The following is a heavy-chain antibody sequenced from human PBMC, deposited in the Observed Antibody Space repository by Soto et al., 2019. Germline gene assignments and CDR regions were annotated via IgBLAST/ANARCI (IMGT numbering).Heavy chain of an antibody. J-gene: IGHJ4*02. Sequence: QITLKESGPTLVIPTQTLTLTCTFSGFSLTTRGVGVGWIRQPPGKALEWLAVIYWNDDKRYRPSLRNRLTISNDTPRDQVVLTLTNMKPVDTATYYCAHSRGLWDPFYYWGQGMLVTVSS. CDR2: IYWNDDK. CDR3: AHSRGLWDPFYY. D-gene: IGHD3-10*01. V-gene: IGHV2-5*01. CDR1: GFSLTTRGVG.